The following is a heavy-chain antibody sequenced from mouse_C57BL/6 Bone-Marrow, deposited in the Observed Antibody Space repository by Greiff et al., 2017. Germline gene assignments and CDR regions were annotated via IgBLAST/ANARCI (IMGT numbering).Heavy chain of an antibody. J-gene: IGHJ4*01. CDR1: GYTFTSYW. Sequence: QVQLQQPGAELVRPGTSVKLSCKASGYTFTSYWMHWVKQRPGQGLEWIGVIDPSDSYTNYNQKFKGKATLTVDTSSSTAYMQLSSLTSEDSAVYDCARRGNYFYYYAMDYWGQGTSVTVSS. CDR2: IDPSDSYT. V-gene: IGHV1-59*01. D-gene: IGHD1-1*01. CDR3: ARRGNYFYYYAMDY.